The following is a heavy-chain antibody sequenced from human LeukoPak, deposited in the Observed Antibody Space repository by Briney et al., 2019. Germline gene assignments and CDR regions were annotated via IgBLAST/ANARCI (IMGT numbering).Heavy chain of an antibody. Sequence: GGSLRLSCAASGFTFSDCAMSWVRQAPGRGLEWVSSISTGGGTPHYADSVKGRFTISRDNSKNTLYLQMNSLRAEDTALYYCARDRARSGYDQGFQYWGQGTLVTVSS. D-gene: IGHD5-12*01. V-gene: IGHV3-23*01. J-gene: IGHJ4*02. CDR1: GFTFSDCA. CDR2: ISTGGGTP. CDR3: ARDRARSGYDQGFQY.